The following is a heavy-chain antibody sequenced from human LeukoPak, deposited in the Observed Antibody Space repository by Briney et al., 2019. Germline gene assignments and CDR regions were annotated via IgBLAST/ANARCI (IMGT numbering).Heavy chain of an antibody. CDR2: INPSGST. J-gene: IGHJ4*02. D-gene: IGHD2-2*01. Sequence: SETLSLTCTVYGGTFSAYYWSWIRQPPGKGLEWIGDINPSGSTSYNPSLKSRVTISVDTSKNQFSLKLSSVTAADTAVYYCARGHQYCSSTSSLLGRDYWGEGTLVAVSS. CDR1: GGTFSAYY. V-gene: IGHV4-34*01. CDR3: ARGHQYCSSTSSLLGRDY.